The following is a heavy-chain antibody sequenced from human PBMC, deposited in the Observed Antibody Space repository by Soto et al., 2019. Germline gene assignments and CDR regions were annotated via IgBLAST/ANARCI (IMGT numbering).Heavy chain of an antibody. Sequence: PGGSQRLSCEASGFKFSNYAMSWVRQAPGKGLEWVSLISATGGGTYYADSVKGRFTISRDNSHNTLYLQVHSLTAEDTAVYYCAKDRRAGGNSAFYFDFWAQGAQVTVSS. V-gene: IGHV3-23*01. CDR3: AKDRRAGGNSAFYFDF. J-gene: IGHJ4*02. CDR2: ISATGGGT. D-gene: IGHD3-16*01. CDR1: GFKFSNYA.